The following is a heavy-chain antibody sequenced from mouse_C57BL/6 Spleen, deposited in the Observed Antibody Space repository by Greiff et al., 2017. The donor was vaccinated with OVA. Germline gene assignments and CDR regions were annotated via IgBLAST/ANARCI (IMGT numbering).Heavy chain of an antibody. J-gene: IGHJ2*01. Sequence: VQLQQSGGGLVKPGGSLKLSCAASGFTFSDYGMHWVRQAPEKGLEWVAYISSGSSTIYYADTVKGRFTISRDNAKNTLFLQMTSLRSEDTAMYYCARPDSNYVFYFDYWGQGTTLTVSS. CDR3: ARPDSNYVFYFDY. V-gene: IGHV5-17*01. CDR1: GFTFSDYG. CDR2: ISSGSSTI. D-gene: IGHD2-5*01.